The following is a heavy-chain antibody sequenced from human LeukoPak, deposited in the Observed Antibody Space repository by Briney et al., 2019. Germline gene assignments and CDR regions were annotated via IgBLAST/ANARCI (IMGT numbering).Heavy chain of an antibody. Sequence: GGSLRLSCAASGFTFSSYAMHWVRQAPGKGLEWVAVISYDGSNKYYADSVKGRFTISRDNSKNTLYLQMNSLRAEDTAVYYCARQAGVAAAGFDYWGQGTLVTVSS. V-gene: IGHV3-30-3*01. CDR1: GFTFSSYA. CDR3: ARQAGVAAAGFDY. J-gene: IGHJ4*02. CDR2: ISYDGSNK. D-gene: IGHD6-13*01.